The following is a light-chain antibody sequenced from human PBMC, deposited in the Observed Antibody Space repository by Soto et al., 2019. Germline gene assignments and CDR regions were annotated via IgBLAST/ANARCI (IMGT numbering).Light chain of an antibody. V-gene: IGLV2-14*01. J-gene: IGLJ2*01. CDR2: DVS. CDR3: SSYTSSRTLV. Sequence: QSALTQPASVSGSPGQSITISCIGTSSDVGGYNYVSWYQQHPGKAPKLMIYDVSNRPSGVSNRFSGSKSGNTASLAISGLQAEDEAEYYCSSYTSSRTLVFGGGTKVTVL. CDR1: SSDVGGYNY.